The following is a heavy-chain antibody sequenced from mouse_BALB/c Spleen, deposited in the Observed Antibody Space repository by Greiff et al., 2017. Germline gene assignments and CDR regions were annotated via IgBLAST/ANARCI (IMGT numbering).Heavy chain of an antibody. V-gene: IGHV1-15*01. CDR2: IDPETGGT. D-gene: IGHD2-12*01. J-gene: IGHJ3*01. Sequence: QVQLQQSGAELVRPGASVTLSCKASGYTFTDYEMHWVKQTPVHGLEWIGAIDPETGGTAYNQKFKGKATLTADKSSSTAYMELRSLTSEDSAVYYCTRRRGFTTWIAYWGQGTLVTVSA. CDR3: TRRRGFTTWIAY. CDR1: GYTFTDYE.